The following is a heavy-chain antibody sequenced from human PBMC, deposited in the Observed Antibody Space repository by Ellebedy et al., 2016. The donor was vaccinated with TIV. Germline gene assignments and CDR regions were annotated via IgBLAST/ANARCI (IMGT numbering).Heavy chain of an antibody. D-gene: IGHD3-22*01. Sequence: GGSLRLSCAASGFTVSSHWMHWVRQAPGKGLVWLSRINTDGSSTSYADLVEGRFTISRDNAKNTVYLQMESLRAEDTAVYYCAKDPALVYDTSYYYLDFWGQGTLVSVSS. J-gene: IGHJ4*02. CDR3: AKDPALVYDTSYYYLDF. CDR1: GFTVSSHW. V-gene: IGHV3-74*01. CDR2: INTDGSST.